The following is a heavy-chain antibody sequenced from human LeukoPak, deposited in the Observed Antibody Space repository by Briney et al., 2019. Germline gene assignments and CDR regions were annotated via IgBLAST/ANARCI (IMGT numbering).Heavy chain of an antibody. Sequence: ASVKVSCKASGSTFSSYAISWVRQAPGQGLEWMGRIIPIFGTANYAQKFQGRVTITTDESTSTAYMELSSLRSEDTAVYYCARPLGGYSYGFGYWGQGTLVTVSS. CDR1: GSTFSSYA. D-gene: IGHD5-18*01. CDR2: IIPIFGTA. V-gene: IGHV1-69*05. CDR3: ARPLGGYSYGFGY. J-gene: IGHJ4*02.